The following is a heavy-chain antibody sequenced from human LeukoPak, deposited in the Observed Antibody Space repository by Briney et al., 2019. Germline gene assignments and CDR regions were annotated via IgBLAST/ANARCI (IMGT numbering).Heavy chain of an antibody. CDR1: GYTFTSYS. CDR3: AVGANDY. J-gene: IGHJ4*02. CDR2: INPSGGST. D-gene: IGHD1-26*01. V-gene: IGHV1-46*01. Sequence: ASVKVSCXASGYTFTSYSIHWVRQAPRQGLEWMGIINPSGGSTSYAQKFQGRVTMTRDTSTSTVYMELSSLRSEDTAVYYCAVGANDYWGQGTLVTVSS.